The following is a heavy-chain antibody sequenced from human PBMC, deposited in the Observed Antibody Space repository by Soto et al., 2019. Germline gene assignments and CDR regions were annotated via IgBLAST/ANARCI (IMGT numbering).Heavy chain of an antibody. D-gene: IGHD3-10*01. Sequence: PGGALRLSCAASGFACSSHTMSWVRQSPEKGLEWVAGISDGGDLTYNADSVRGRFTISRDNARNTLYLQMNSLRAEDTAVYYCARRVIGSSRAFDIWGQGTMVPVSS. V-gene: IGHV3-23*01. J-gene: IGHJ3*02. CDR2: ISDGGDLT. CDR3: ARRVIGSSRAFDI. CDR1: GFACSSHT.